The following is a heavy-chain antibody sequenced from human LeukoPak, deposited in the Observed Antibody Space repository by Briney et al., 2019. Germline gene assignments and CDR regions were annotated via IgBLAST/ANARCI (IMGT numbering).Heavy chain of an antibody. CDR2: ISGSGGST. CDR1: GFTFSSRA. V-gene: IGHV3-23*01. J-gene: IGHJ4*02. D-gene: IGHD3-9*01. Sequence: TGGSLRLFCAASGFTFSSRAMSGVRQARGKAREWVSGISGSGGSTYYADSVKGRFTVSRDNSKNMLYLQMNSLRAEDTAVYYCAHLGYDILTGYYNWGQGTLVFVSS. CDR3: AHLGYDILTGYYN.